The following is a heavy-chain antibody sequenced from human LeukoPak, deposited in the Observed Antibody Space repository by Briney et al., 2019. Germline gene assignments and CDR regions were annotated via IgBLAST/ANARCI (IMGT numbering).Heavy chain of an antibody. J-gene: IGHJ4*02. D-gene: IGHD3-16*01. Sequence: GGSLRLSCAASGFTFSSYSMNWVRQAPGKGLEWVSSISSSSSTIYYADSVKGRFTISRDNAKKSLYLQMNSLRAEDTAVYYCARAPRPQYGGGFDYWGQGTLVIVSS. CDR1: GFTFSSYS. CDR2: ISSSSSTI. V-gene: IGHV3-48*01. CDR3: ARAPRPQYGGGFDY.